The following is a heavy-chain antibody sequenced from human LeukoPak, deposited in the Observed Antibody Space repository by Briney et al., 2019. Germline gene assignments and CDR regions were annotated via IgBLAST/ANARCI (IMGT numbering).Heavy chain of an antibody. V-gene: IGHV3-23*01. Sequence: HPGGSLRLSCAASGFTFSSYAMNWVRQAPGRGLEWVSAVDRSSDSTYYAESVKGRFTVSRDNSKSTLFLEMNSLRAEDTAVYYCAKGPPRGDGYQPNFFDSWGQGTLVTVSS. D-gene: IGHD5-24*01. CDR3: AKGPPRGDGYQPNFFDS. CDR1: GFTFSSYA. CDR2: VDRSSDST. J-gene: IGHJ4*02.